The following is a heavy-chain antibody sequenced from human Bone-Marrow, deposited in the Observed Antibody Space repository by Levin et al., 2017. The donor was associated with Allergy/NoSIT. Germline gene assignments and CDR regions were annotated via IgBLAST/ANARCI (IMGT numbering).Heavy chain of an antibody. CDR1: TSTFNVHY. CDR2: ISGDSRYI. J-gene: IGHJ5*02. D-gene: IGHD3-10*01. CDR3: ATGYQIREAAS. V-gene: IGHV3-11*03. Sequence: GESLKISCVASTSTFNVHYMGWIRQAPGKGLEWVSYISGDSRYINYADSVKGRFTISRDNAKNSLYLEMNSLRAEDTAVYYCATGYQIREAASWGQGTLVTVSS.